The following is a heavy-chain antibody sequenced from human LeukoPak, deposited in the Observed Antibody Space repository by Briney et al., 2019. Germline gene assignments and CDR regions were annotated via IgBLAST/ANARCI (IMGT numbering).Heavy chain of an antibody. CDR3: ARDWGNYGGNYFDY. CDR2: ISYSGST. Sequence: PSETLSLTCTVSGYSISSGYYWGWIRQPPGKGLEWIGSISYSGSTSYNPSLKSRVTISVDTSKNQFSLKLNSVTAADTAMYYCARDWGNYGGNYFDYWGQGTLVTVSP. V-gene: IGHV4-38-2*02. J-gene: IGHJ4*02. CDR1: GYSISSGYY. D-gene: IGHD4-23*01.